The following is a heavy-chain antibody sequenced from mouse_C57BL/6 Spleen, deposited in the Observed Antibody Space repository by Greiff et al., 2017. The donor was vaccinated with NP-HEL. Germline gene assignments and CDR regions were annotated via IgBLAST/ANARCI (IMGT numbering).Heavy chain of an antibody. CDR3: ARDNYDVGYAMDY. V-gene: IGHV5-16*01. CDR2: INYDGIST. D-gene: IGHD2-4*01. CDR1: GFTFSDYY. J-gene: IGHJ4*01. Sequence: EVKLMESEGGLVQPGSSMKLSCTASGFTFSDYYMAGVRRVPEKGLEWVANINYDGISTYYLDSLKSRFIISRDNAKNILYLQMSSLKSEDTATYYCARDNYDVGYAMDYWGQGTSVTVSS.